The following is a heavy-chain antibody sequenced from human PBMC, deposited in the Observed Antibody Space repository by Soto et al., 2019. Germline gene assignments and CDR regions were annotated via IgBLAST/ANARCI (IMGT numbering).Heavy chain of an antibody. Sequence: ASVKVSCKASGYTFTDYYMHWVRQAPGHGLEWIGWINPNSGGTNYAQSFQGRVTMTRDTSINTAYMELTRLTSDDTAVYSCARDPGQWLIISPKPPDHWGQGTLVTAPQ. J-gene: IGHJ4*02. D-gene: IGHD6-19*01. CDR1: GYTFTDYY. CDR2: INPNSGGT. V-gene: IGHV1-2*02. CDR3: ARDPGQWLIISPKPPDH.